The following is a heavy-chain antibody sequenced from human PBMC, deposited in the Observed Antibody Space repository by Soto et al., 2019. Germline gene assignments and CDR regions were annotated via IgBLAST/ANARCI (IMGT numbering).Heavy chain of an antibody. CDR1: GGSISSGGYY. CDR3: ARTIVVVVAATSHWFDP. D-gene: IGHD2-15*01. Sequence: QVQLQESGPGLVKPSQTLSLTCTVSGGSISSGGYYWSWIRQHPGKGLEWIGYIYYSGSTYYNPXLKRRVTIAVXXSXNXXSLKLSSVTAADTAVYYCARTIVVVVAATSHWFDPWGQGTLVTVSS. V-gene: IGHV4-31*03. CDR2: IYYSGST. J-gene: IGHJ5*02.